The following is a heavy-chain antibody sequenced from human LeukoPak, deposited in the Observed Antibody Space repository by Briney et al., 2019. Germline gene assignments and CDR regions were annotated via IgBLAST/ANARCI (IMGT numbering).Heavy chain of an antibody. V-gene: IGHV3-74*03. D-gene: IGHD4-17*01. CDR3: ARGSTTVTTRDWFDP. CDR1: GFTFSSYW. Sequence: GGSLRLSCAASGFTFSSYWMHWVRQVPGKGLMWVARINTYGTSTTYGDSVEGRFTISRDNAKNTLDLEMNSLRDDDTAVYYCARGSTTVTTRDWFDPWGQGTQVTVSS. J-gene: IGHJ5*02. CDR2: INTYGTST.